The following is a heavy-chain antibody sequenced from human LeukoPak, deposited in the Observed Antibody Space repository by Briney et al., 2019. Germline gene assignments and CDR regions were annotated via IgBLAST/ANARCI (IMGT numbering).Heavy chain of an antibody. J-gene: IGHJ4*02. V-gene: IGHV1-18*01. CDR2: ISAYNGNT. Sequence: ASVKVSCKASGYTFTSYGISWVRQAPGQGLEWMGWISAYNGNTNYAQKFQGRVTMTTDTSTSTAYMELRSLRSDDTAVYYCARDQFQTYYDFWSGYSIFDYWGQGTLVTVSS. CDR3: ARDQFQTYYDFWSGYSIFDY. CDR1: GYTFTSYG. D-gene: IGHD3-3*01.